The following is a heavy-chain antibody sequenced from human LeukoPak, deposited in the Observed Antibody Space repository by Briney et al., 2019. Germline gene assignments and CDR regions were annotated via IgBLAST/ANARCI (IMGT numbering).Heavy chain of an antibody. D-gene: IGHD3-10*01. J-gene: IGHJ5*02. V-gene: IGHV4-34*01. CDR3: TRGFYGSGST. Sequence: SETLSLTCAVYGGSFSGYYWSWIRQPPGKGLEWIGEINHSGSTNYNPSLKSRVTISVDTSKNQFSLKLSSVTAADTAVYYCTRGFYGSGSTWGQGTLVTVSS. CDR2: INHSGST. CDR1: GGSFSGYY.